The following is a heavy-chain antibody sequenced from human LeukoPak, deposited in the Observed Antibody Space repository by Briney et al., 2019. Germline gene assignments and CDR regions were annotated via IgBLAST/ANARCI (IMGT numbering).Heavy chain of an antibody. CDR1: GFTFSRYS. D-gene: IGHD3-10*02. CDR2: IRCSSSYI. V-gene: IGHV3-21*01. CDR3: AELGITMIGGV. J-gene: IGHJ6*04. Sequence: GGSLGLLCAASGFTFSRYSMNWVRQAPGKGLEWVSSIRCSSSYIYYADSVKGRFTISRDHAMNSLYLQLNSLRAEDTAVYYCAELGITMIGGVWGKGTTVTISS.